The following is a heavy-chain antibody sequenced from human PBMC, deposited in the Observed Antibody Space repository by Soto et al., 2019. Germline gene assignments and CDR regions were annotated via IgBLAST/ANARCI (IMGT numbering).Heavy chain of an antibody. CDR3: ARGGKERFRGRGMDV. CDR2: IITFFGAA. Sequence: QVHLVQSGAEVKQPGSSVRVSCKASGGSFSTYAFNWVRLAPGQGLEWLGGIITFFGAAMYAQTFRGRVTITADELTTTAYMELSSVRSDDTAVYYCARGGKERFRGRGMDVWGQGTAVTVS. CDR1: GGSFSTYA. V-gene: IGHV1-69*01. J-gene: IGHJ6*02. D-gene: IGHD2-21*01.